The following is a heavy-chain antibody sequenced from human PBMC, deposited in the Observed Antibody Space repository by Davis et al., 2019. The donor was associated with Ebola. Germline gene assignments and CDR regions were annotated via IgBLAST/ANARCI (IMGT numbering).Heavy chain of an antibody. J-gene: IGHJ6*03. D-gene: IGHD3-10*01. Sequence: AASVKVSCKASGYTFTNYAMHWVRQAPGQRLEWMGWINAGNGNTKYSQKFQGRVTITRDTSATAAYMELSSLRSEDTAVYYCARGGSRGGYYGPGSSFYYMDVWGKGTTVTVSS. V-gene: IGHV1-3*01. CDR1: GYTFTNYA. CDR2: INAGNGNT. CDR3: ARGGSRGGYYGPGSSFYYMDV.